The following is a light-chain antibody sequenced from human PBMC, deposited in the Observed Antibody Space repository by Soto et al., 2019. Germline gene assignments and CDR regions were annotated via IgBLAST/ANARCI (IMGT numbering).Light chain of an antibody. CDR3: EQYGAPPHT. Sequence: EIVLTQSPGTLSLSPGERATLSCRASQSLSNNIYLAWYQQKPGQAPRLLIYAASSRAAGIPDRFSGSECATDFTLAIGCLQPEDLAVYFCEQYGAPPHTFGGGTKVDIK. V-gene: IGKV3-20*01. CDR2: AAS. J-gene: IGKJ4*02. CDR1: QSLSNNIY.